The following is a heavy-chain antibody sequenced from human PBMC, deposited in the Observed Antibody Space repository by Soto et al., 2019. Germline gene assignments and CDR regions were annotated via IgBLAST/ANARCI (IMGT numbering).Heavy chain of an antibody. V-gene: IGHV4-59*01. CDR3: ARDICYGDYVNAFDI. CDR1: GGSISSYY. Sequence: PSETLSLTCTVSGGSISSYYWSWILQPPGKGLEWIGYIYYSGSTNYNPSLKSRVTISVDTSKNQFSLKLSSVTAADTAVYYCARDICYGDYVNAFDIWRQGTMVT. J-gene: IGHJ3*02. D-gene: IGHD4-17*01. CDR2: IYYSGST.